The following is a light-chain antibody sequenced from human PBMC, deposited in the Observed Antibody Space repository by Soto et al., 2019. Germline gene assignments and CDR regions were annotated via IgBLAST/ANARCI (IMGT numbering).Light chain of an antibody. Sequence: QSVLTQPASVSGSPGQSITISCTGTSSDVGGYNYVSWYRQHPGRAPKLMIYDVSNRPSGVSNRFSGSKSGNTASLTLSGLQAEDEADYYCCSYAGRSTLYVFGTGTKVTVL. CDR2: DVS. CDR1: SSDVGGYNY. J-gene: IGLJ1*01. CDR3: CSYAGRSTLYV. V-gene: IGLV2-14*01.